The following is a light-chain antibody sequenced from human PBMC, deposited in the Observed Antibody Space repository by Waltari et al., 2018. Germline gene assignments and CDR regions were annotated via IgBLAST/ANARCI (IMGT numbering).Light chain of an antibody. V-gene: IGLV4-69*01. CDR2: VNSDGSH. CDR1: SGHSSNV. Sequence: QLVLTQSLSASASLGASVKLTCTLSSGHSSNVIAWLQQRPEKGPRYLMKVNSDGSHSKGDEIPDRFSGSSSGAERYLTISNLQSEDEADYFCQTGGHGTWVFGGGTTLTVL. CDR3: QTGGHGTWV. J-gene: IGLJ3*02.